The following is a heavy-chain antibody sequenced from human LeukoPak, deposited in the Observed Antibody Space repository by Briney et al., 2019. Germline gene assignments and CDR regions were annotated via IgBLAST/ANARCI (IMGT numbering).Heavy chain of an antibody. CDR2: ISGSGGST. CDR3: AKDLARGGGSCFDY. Sequence: GGSLRLSCAASGFTFYTYAMTWVRQAPGKGLEWVSAISGSGGSTYYADSVKGRFTISRDNSKNTLYLHMNSLTAEDTAVYYCAKDLARGGGSCFDYWGQGTLVTVSS. J-gene: IGHJ4*02. V-gene: IGHV3-23*01. D-gene: IGHD2-15*01. CDR1: GFTFYTYA.